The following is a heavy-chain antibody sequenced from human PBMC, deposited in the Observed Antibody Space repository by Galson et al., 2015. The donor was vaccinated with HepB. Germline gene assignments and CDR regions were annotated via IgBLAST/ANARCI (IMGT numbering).Heavy chain of an antibody. CDR3: ARALERAISLYYYGMDV. V-gene: IGHV1-18*04. CDR2: ISAYNGNT. J-gene: IGHJ6*02. D-gene: IGHD2-2*01. Sequence: SVKVSCKASGYTFTSYGISWVRQAPGQGLEWMGWISAYNGNTNYAQKLQGRVTMTTDTSTSTAYMELRSLRSDDTAVYYCARALERAISLYYYGMDVWGQGTTVTVSS. CDR1: GYTFTSYG.